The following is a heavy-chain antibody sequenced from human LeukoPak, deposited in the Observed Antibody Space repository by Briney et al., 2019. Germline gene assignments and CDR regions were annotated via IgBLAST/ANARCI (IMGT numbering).Heavy chain of an antibody. CDR3: ARGKGVIGPDRQPHFDY. J-gene: IGHJ4*02. D-gene: IGHD1-14*01. Sequence: SETLSLTCAVSGGSISSGGYSWSWIRQPPGKGLEWIGYIYHSGSTYYNPSLKSRVTISVDRSKNQFSLKLSSVTAADTAVYYCARGKGVIGPDRQPHFDYWGQGTLVTVSS. V-gene: IGHV4-30-2*01. CDR2: IYHSGST. CDR1: GGSISSGGYS.